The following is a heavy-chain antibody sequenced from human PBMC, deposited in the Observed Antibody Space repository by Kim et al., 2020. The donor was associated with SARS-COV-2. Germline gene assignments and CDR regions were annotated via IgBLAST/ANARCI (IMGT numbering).Heavy chain of an antibody. D-gene: IGHD1-7*01. V-gene: IGHV3-7*03. J-gene: IGHJ4*02. CDR2: IKQDGSEK. CDR3: ARGLELRRAGYFDC. Sequence: GGSLRLSCAASGFTFSSYWMSWVRQAPGKGLECVANIKQDGSEKYYVDSVKGRFTISRDNAKNSLYLQMNSLRAEDTAVYYCARGLELRRAGYFDCWGQGSLVTVSS. CDR1: GFTFSSYW.